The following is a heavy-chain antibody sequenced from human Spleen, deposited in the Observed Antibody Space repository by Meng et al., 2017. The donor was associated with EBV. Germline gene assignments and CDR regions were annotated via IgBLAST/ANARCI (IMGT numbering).Heavy chain of an antibody. CDR2: ISGSGGST. CDR1: GFTFGIYA. CDR3: AKDAILGYCSSTSCFGNWFDP. V-gene: IGHV3-23*01. D-gene: IGHD2-2*01. J-gene: IGHJ5*02. Sequence: EVQLLESGGGLVQPGGSLRLSCAASGFTFGIYAMSWVRQAPGKGLEWVSAISGSGGSTYYADSVKGRFTISRDNSKNTLYLQMNSLRAEDTAVYYCAKDAILGYCSSTSCFGNWFDPWGQGTLVTVSS.